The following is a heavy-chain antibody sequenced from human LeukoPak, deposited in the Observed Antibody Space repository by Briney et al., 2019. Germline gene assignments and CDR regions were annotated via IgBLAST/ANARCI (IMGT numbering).Heavy chain of an antibody. CDR3: ARDRGRYYDSRGFYWGYYFDC. J-gene: IGHJ4*02. Sequence: PGGSLRLSCAASGFTFSSYAMSWVRQAPGKGLEWVATIRGSGDSTYYADSVKGRFTISRDNSKDTLYLQMSSVRVDDTAVYYCARDRGRYYDSRGFYWGYYFDCWGQGILVTVST. D-gene: IGHD3-22*01. CDR2: IRGSGDST. V-gene: IGHV3-23*01. CDR1: GFTFSSYA.